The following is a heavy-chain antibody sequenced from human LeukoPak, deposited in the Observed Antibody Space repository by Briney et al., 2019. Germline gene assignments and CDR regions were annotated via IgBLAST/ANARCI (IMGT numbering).Heavy chain of an antibody. J-gene: IGHJ5*02. V-gene: IGHV3-33*01. CDR1: GFTFSSYG. CDR3: ARDLSPSTVTGWFDP. CDR2: IWYDGSNK. Sequence: TGGSLRLSCAASGFTFSSYGMHWVRQAPGKGLEWVAVIWYDGSNKYYADSVKGRFTISRDNSKNTLYLQMNSLRAEDTAVYYCARDLSPSTVTGWFDPWGQGTLVIVTS. D-gene: IGHD4-11*01.